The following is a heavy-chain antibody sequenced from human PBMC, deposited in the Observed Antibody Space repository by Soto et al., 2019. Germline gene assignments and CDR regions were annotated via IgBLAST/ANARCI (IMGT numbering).Heavy chain of an antibody. Sequence: EVQLVESGGGLVQPGGSLRLSCTASGFTFDDYAMQWVRQAPGKGLEWVSGITWNSGSIAYADSVKGRFTISRDNAKNSLYLQMNSLRAEDTALYYCAKVSGRVRGVIAAYFDYWGQGTLVTVSS. CDR2: ITWNSGSI. J-gene: IGHJ4*02. CDR1: GFTFDDYA. V-gene: IGHV3-9*01. CDR3: AKVSGRVRGVIAAYFDY. D-gene: IGHD3-10*01.